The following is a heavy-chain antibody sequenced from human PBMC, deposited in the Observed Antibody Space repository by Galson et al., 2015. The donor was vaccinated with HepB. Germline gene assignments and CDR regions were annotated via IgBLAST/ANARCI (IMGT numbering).Heavy chain of an antibody. CDR3: ARSSSYYYDRSGFYYFDF. V-gene: IGHV1-69*06. Sequence: SVKVSCKASGGTFTNYATSWVRQVPGQGLEWMGGISPLFGTPDYAQKFQGRVTITADKSTSTAYMELTSLTSEDTAVYYCARSSSYYYDRSGFYYFDFWGQGTLVTVSS. J-gene: IGHJ4*02. CDR1: GGTFTNYA. D-gene: IGHD3-22*01. CDR2: ISPLFGTP.